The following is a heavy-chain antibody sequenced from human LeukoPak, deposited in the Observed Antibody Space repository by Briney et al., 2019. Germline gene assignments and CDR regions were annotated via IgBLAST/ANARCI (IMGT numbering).Heavy chain of an antibody. Sequence: PGGSLRLSCAASGFTFDDSVMNWVRQAPGKGLEWVSSITRSSNYIYYADSVKGRFTISRDNAKNSLYLQMNSLRAEDTAVYYCVRARYDSSGYYSIFDYWGQGTLVTVSS. CDR3: VRARYDSSGYYSIFDY. J-gene: IGHJ4*02. D-gene: IGHD3-22*01. CDR2: ITRSSNYI. V-gene: IGHV3-21*01. CDR1: GFTFDDSV.